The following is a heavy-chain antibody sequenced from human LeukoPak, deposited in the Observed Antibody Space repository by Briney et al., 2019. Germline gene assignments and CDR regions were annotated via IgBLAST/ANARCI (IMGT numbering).Heavy chain of an antibody. CDR2: ISSSSSYI. CDR1: GFTFSSYS. J-gene: IGHJ6*03. CDR3: ARYLATSYYYYYYMDV. D-gene: IGHD5-12*01. Sequence: GGSLRLSCAASGFTFSSYSMNWVRQAPGKGLEWVSSISSSSSYIYYADSVKGPFTLSRDNAKNSLYLQMNSLRAEDTAVYYCARYLATSYYYYYYMDVWGKGTTVTVSS. V-gene: IGHV3-21*01.